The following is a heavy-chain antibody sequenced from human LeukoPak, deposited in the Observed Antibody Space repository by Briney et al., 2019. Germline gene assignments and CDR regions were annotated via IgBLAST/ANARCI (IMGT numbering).Heavy chain of an antibody. CDR2: IYYSGST. Sequence: LRLSCAASGFTFSDYYMTWIRQHPGKGLEWIGYIYYSGSTYYNPSLKSRVTISVDTSKNQFSLKLSSVTAADTAVYYCARAQAGLRSYPFDYWGQGTLVTVSS. V-gene: IGHV4-31*02. D-gene: IGHD3/OR15-3a*01. CDR1: GFTFSDYY. J-gene: IGHJ4*02. CDR3: ARAQAGLRSYPFDY.